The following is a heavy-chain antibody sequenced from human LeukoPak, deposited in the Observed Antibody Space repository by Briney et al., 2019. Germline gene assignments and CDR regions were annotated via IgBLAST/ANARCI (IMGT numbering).Heavy chain of an antibody. D-gene: IGHD4-17*01. CDR3: ARGPTTVTRAFDY. CDR1: GVSFSIYH. Sequence: SSETLSLTCTVSGVSFSIYHWSWIRQPAGKGLEGIGRIYTSGSTNYNPSLKSRVTMSVDTSKNQFALKLSSVTAADTAVYYCARGPTTVTRAFDYWGQGTLVTVSS. V-gene: IGHV4-4*07. J-gene: IGHJ4*02. CDR2: IYTSGST.